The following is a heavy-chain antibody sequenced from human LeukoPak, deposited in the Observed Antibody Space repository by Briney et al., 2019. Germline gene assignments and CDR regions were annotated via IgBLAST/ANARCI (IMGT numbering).Heavy chain of an antibody. CDR2: IYYSGST. CDR1: GGSISSGDYY. J-gene: IGHJ5*02. Sequence: SQTLSLTCTVSGGSISSGDYYWSWIRQPPGKGLEWIGYIYYSGSTYYNPSLKSRVTISVDTSKNQFSLKLSSVTAADTAVYYCARDLMGTMVRRGFDPRGQGTLVTVSS. V-gene: IGHV4-30-4*08. CDR3: ARDLMGTMVRRGFDP. D-gene: IGHD3-10*01.